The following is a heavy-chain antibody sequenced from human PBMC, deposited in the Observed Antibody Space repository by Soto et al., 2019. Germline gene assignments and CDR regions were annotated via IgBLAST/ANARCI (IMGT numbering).Heavy chain of an antibody. V-gene: IGHV1-69*06. CDR1: GGTFSSYA. Sequence: QVQLMQSGAEVKKPGSSVKVSCKASGGTFSSYAISWVRQAPGQGLEWMGGIIPIFGTANYAQKFQGRVTITADKSTSTAYMELSSLRSEDTAVYYCARAPGNIVATIGTFDYWGQGTLVTVSS. CDR3: ARAPGNIVATIGTFDY. J-gene: IGHJ4*02. D-gene: IGHD5-12*01. CDR2: IIPIFGTA.